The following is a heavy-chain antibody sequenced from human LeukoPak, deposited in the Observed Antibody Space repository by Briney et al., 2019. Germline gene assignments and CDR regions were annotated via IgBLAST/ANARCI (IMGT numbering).Heavy chain of an antibody. V-gene: IGHV3-64D*06. D-gene: IGHD6-19*01. J-gene: IGHJ4*02. CDR2: ISSNGDYT. CDR1: GFTFSSYW. Sequence: GGSLRLSCAASGFTFSSYWMSWVRQAPGKGLESVSAISSNGDYTYYADSVKGRFTISRDSSKNTLYLQMSSLRTEDTAVYYCVKDAYNSGSYFDYWGQGTLVTVSS. CDR3: VKDAYNSGSYFDY.